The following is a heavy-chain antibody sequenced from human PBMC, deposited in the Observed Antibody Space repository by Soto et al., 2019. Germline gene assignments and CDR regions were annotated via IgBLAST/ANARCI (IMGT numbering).Heavy chain of an antibody. Sequence: QVQLVQSGGEVKKPGASVKVSCKASGYTFTSYGISWVRQAPGHGLEWMGWISTYNGNTNYAQKLQGRVTMTTDTXTSRAYMELRSLRSDDTAVYYCARFRFGPAHAFDIWGQGTMVIVSS. J-gene: IGHJ3*02. V-gene: IGHV1-18*01. CDR1: GYTFTSYG. D-gene: IGHD3-10*01. CDR2: ISTYNGNT. CDR3: ARFRFGPAHAFDI.